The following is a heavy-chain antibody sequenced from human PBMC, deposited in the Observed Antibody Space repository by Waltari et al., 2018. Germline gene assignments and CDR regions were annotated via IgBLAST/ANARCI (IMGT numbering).Heavy chain of an antibody. V-gene: IGHV5-51*01. CDR3: ARQPYYYGSGSYSHAFDI. J-gene: IGHJ3*02. CDR2: IYPGDSDT. Sequence: EVQLVQSGAEVKKPGESLKISCKGSGYSFTSYWIGWVRQMPGKGLEWMGIIYPGDSDTSYSPSFQGQVPISADKSISTAYLQWSSLKASDTAMYYCARQPYYYGSGSYSHAFDIWGQGTMVTVSS. CDR1: GYSFTSYW. D-gene: IGHD3-10*01.